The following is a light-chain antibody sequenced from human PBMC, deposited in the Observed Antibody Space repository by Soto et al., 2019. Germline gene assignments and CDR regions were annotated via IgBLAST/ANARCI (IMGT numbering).Light chain of an antibody. Sequence: EIVMTHSPATLSVTPAQRATLSSRASQSASSKLAWYQQKPGQAPRLLIYGASTRATGIPARFSGSGSGTEFTLTISSLQSEDFAVYYCQQYNNWPGTFGQGTKVDIK. CDR2: GAS. CDR1: QSASSK. V-gene: IGKV3-15*01. J-gene: IGKJ1*01. CDR3: QQYNNWPGT.